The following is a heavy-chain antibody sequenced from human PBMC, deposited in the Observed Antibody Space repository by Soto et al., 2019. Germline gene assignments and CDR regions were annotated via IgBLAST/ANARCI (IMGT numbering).Heavy chain of an antibody. J-gene: IGHJ6*02. V-gene: IGHV4-31*03. Sequence: SETLSLTCTVSGGSISSGGYYWSWIRQHPGKGLEWIGYIYYSGSTYYNPSLKSRVTISVDTSKNQFSLKLSSVTAADTAVYYCARDFRDYGHYYYGMDVWGQGTTVTVSS. CDR3: ARDFRDYGHYYYGMDV. CDR1: GGSISSGGYY. CDR2: IYYSGST. D-gene: IGHD4-17*01.